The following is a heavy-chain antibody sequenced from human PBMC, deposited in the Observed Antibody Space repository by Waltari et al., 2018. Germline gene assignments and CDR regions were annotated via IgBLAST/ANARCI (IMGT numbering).Heavy chain of an antibody. Sequence: EVLLLESGGGLVQPGGSLRLSCATSGFPFGNYGRSWVRQAQGTGLGRVSAINAGGDFTYYTDSLKGRFTISRDNSRNTLFLQMDSLRGEDTAMYYCAKFGGSTRPYFYFDSWGRGALVTVSS. J-gene: IGHJ4*02. CDR1: GFPFGNYG. CDR2: INAGGDFT. D-gene: IGHD1-26*01. CDR3: AKFGGSTRPYFYFDS. V-gene: IGHV3-23*01.